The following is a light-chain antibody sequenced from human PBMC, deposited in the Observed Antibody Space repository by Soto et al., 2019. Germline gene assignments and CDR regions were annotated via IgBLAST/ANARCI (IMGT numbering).Light chain of an antibody. Sequence: ETVLTQSPGTLSLSAGERASLSCRASQSISGRYLAWYQQKPGQAPRLLIYDASSRTTGIPDRFSGSGSGTDFILAISRLEPEDFAVYYCQQYGSSPLTFGGGNKVEIK. CDR3: QQYGSSPLT. CDR1: QSISGRY. V-gene: IGKV3-20*01. CDR2: DAS. J-gene: IGKJ4*01.